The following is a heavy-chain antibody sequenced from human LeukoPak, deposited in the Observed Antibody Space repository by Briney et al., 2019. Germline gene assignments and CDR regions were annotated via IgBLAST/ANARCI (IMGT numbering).Heavy chain of an antibody. V-gene: IGHV3-23*01. CDR2: ISGSGGST. Sequence: PGGSLRLSCAASGFTFSSYAMSWVRQAPGKGLEWVSAISGSGGSTYYADSVKGRFTISRDNSKNTLYLQMNSLRAEDTAVYYCAAYCSSTSCYAFQDNWFDPWGQGTLVTVSS. CDR1: GFTFSSYA. CDR3: AAYCSSTSCYAFQDNWFDP. J-gene: IGHJ5*02. D-gene: IGHD2-2*01.